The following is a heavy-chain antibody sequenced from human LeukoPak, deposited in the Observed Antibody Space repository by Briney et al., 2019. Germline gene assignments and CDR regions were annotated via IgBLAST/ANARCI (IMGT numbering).Heavy chain of an antibody. D-gene: IGHD4-17*01. V-gene: IGHV4-39*06. CDR3: ARDYGDHRVDY. CDR1: GGSISSGAYY. Sequence: SETLSLTCTVSGGSISSGAYYWGWIRQPPGGGLEWIGTIHYSGKTYYNPSLKSRITISIDTSKKQFALKLSSVTAADTAVYYCARDYGDHRVDYWGRGTLVTVSS. J-gene: IGHJ4*02. CDR2: IHYSGKT.